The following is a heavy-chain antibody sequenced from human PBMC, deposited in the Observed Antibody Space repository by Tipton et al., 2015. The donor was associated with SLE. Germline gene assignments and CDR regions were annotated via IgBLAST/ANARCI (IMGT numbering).Heavy chain of an antibody. D-gene: IGHD1-26*01. J-gene: IGHJ4*02. CDR3: ARGLGVVGARHLDY. Sequence: QLVQSGPEVKKPGESLKISCKGYGYDFNSYWIGWVRQMPGKGLEWMGIIYPGDSHTRYNPSYQGQVTISADKSITTAYLQWSSLKASDSAIYYCARGLGVVGARHLDYWGQGTLVTVSS. CDR1: GYDFNSYW. CDR2: IYPGDSHT. V-gene: IGHV5-51*03.